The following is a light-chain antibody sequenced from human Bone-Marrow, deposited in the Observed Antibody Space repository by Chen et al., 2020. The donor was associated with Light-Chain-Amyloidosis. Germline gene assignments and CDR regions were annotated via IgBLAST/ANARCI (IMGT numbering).Light chain of an antibody. CDR3: QSADSSGTYEVI. V-gene: IGLV3-25*03. CDR2: RDT. CDR1: DLPTKY. J-gene: IGLJ2*01. Sequence: SYELTQPPSVSVSPGQTARITCSGDDLPTKYAYWYQQEPGQAPVLVLHRDTERPSGISERFSGSSSGTTPTLTISGVQAEDEADYHCQSADSSGTYEVIFGGGTKLTVL.